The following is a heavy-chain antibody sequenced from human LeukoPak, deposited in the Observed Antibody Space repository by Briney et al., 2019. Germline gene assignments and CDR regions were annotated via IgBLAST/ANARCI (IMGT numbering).Heavy chain of an antibody. Sequence: GGSLGLSCTASGLTFSNFWMGWVRQAPGKGLEWVANIKQDETEKFYLGSVKGRFTISRDNAKNSLYLQMNSLRVEDTAVYYCARDNSKPYYYDSSGTYCFDYWGQGTLVTVSS. CDR1: GLTFSNFW. CDR2: IKQDETEK. V-gene: IGHV3-7*01. CDR3: ARDNSKPYYYDSSGTYCFDY. J-gene: IGHJ4*02. D-gene: IGHD3-22*01.